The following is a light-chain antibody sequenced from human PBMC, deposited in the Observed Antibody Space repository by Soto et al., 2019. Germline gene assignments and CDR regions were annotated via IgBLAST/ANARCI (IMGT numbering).Light chain of an antibody. CDR2: AAS. CDR1: QGIRNY. CDR3: QQYSSVPV. Sequence: DIQMTQSPTSLSASVGDRVTITCRASQGIRNYVAWYQQIPGKAPKLLIYAASPLQSGVPSRFSGSGSGTDFTLTINGLQPEDVATYSCQQYSSVPVFGPGTKVEIK. V-gene: IGKV1-27*01. J-gene: IGKJ3*01.